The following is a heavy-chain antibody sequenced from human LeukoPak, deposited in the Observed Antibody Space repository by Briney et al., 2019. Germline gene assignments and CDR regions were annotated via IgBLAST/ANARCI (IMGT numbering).Heavy chain of an antibody. Sequence: SETLSLTCTVSGGSITSSTYYWGWIRQPPGKGLEWIGSIYYSGSTYYNPSLRSRVTISVDTSKNHFSLKLSSVTAADTAVYYCARDGGGPLYGMDVWGQGTTVTVSS. J-gene: IGHJ6*02. CDR1: GGSITSSTYY. D-gene: IGHD2-15*01. CDR2: IYYSGST. V-gene: IGHV4-39*02. CDR3: ARDGGGPLYGMDV.